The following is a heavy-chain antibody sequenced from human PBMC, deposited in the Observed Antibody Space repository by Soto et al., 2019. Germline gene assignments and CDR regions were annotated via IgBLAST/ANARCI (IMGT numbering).Heavy chain of an antibody. J-gene: IGHJ5*01. Sequence: SQTLSLPSAISGGSVSSSSLTWNWIRQSPSRGLEWLGRAYYRSKWYNDYAGSVKSRITINPDTSKNQFSLHLNSVTPEDTAVYYCVRLIGNSWLDFWGQGTLVTVSS. CDR2: AYYRSKWYN. V-gene: IGHV6-1*01. CDR3: VRLIGNSWLDF. CDR1: GGSVSSSSLT. D-gene: IGHD1-26*01.